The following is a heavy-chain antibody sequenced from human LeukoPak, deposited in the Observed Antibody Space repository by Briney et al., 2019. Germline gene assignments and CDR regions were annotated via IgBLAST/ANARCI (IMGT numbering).Heavy chain of an antibody. CDR3: ARDLMVRGAPSDY. Sequence: SVKVSCKASGGTFSSYAISWVRQAPGQGLEWMGGIIPIFGTANYAQKFQGRVTITADESTSTAYMELSSLRSEDTAVYYCARDLMVRGAPSDYWGQGTLVTVPS. D-gene: IGHD3-10*01. CDR1: GGTFSSYA. V-gene: IGHV1-69*13. CDR2: IIPIFGTA. J-gene: IGHJ4*02.